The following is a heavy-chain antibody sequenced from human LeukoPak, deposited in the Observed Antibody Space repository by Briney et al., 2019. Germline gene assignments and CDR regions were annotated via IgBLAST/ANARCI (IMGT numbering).Heavy chain of an antibody. CDR2: IYYSGST. Sequence: SETLSLTCTVSGGSISSSSYYWGWIRQPPGKGLEWIGSIYYSGSTYYNPSLKSRVTMSVDTSKNQFSLKLSSVTAADTAVYYCARDGGSEQFDYWGQGTLVTVSS. CDR1: GGSISSSSYY. D-gene: IGHD2-15*01. V-gene: IGHV4-39*07. CDR3: ARDGGSEQFDY. J-gene: IGHJ4*02.